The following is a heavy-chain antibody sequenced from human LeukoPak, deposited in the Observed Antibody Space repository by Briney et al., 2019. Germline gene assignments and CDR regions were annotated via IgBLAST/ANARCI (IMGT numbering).Heavy chain of an antibody. D-gene: IGHD6-13*01. CDR1: GFTFSSYS. CDR2: ISSSSSYI. J-gene: IGHJ6*03. Sequence: GGSLRLSCAASGFTFSSYSMNWVRQAPGKGLEWVTSISSSSSYIYYADSVKGRFTISRDNAKNSLYLQMNSLRAEDTAVYYCARDDGAAAVPGYMDVWGKGTTVTVSS. V-gene: IGHV3-21*01. CDR3: ARDDGAAAVPGYMDV.